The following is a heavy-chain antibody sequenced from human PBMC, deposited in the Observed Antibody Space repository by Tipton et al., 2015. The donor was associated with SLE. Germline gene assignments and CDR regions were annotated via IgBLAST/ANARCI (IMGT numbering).Heavy chain of an antibody. V-gene: IGHV4-38-2*01. J-gene: IGHJ5*02. CDR2: VYHSGST. D-gene: IGHD3-3*02. CDR3: ARGPPFMEWVRNWFDP. Sequence: GLVKPSETLSVTCVVSGDSISRGYFWGWVRQPPGKGLEWIATVYHSGSTYYNPSLKSRATISVDTSKNQFSLKLTSVTAADTAVYYCARGPPFMEWVRNWFDPWGQGTQVTVSS. CDR1: GDSISRGYF.